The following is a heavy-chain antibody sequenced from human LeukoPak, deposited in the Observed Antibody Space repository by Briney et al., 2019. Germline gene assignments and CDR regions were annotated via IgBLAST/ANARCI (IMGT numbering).Heavy chain of an antibody. V-gene: IGHV4-39*01. J-gene: IGHJ5*02. CDR1: GGSISTTGYS. CDR3: ARQREYSLYWLDP. Sequence: SETLSLTCTVSGGSISTTGYSWGWIRQPPGKGLEWIGSIYYSGSTHYNPSLKSRVTISVDTSKSQFSLKLSSVTAADTAVYYCARQREYSLYWLDPWGQGTLLTVSS. CDR2: IYYSGST. D-gene: IGHD2/OR15-2a*01.